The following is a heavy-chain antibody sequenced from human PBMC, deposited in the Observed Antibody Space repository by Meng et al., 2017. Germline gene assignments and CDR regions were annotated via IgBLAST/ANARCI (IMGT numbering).Heavy chain of an antibody. J-gene: IGHJ5*02. CDR1: GGSFSGYY. CDR3: ARGLRITMVRGVKGWFDP. D-gene: IGHD3-10*01. V-gene: IGHV4-34*01. CDR2: INHSGST. Sequence: QVGLVLFRPSETLSLTCAVYGGSFSGYYWSWIRQPPGKGLEWIGEINHSGSTNYNLSLKSRVTISVDTSKNQFSLKLSSVTAADTAVYYCARGLRITMVRGVKGWFDPWGQGTLVTVSS.